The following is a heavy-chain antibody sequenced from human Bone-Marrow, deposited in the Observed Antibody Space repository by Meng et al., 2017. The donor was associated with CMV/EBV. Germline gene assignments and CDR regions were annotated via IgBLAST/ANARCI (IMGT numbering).Heavy chain of an antibody. CDR3: AHSGNRVFRELFLYDY. J-gene: IGHJ4*02. CDR1: FSLISCHLT. CDR2: IYWDDVK. Sequence: FSLISCHLTLGCVRQPPGKALAWLALIYWDDVKRYSPSLKTRLTITKDTSKNLVVFTMTNMDPVDTATYYCAHSGNRVFRELFLYDYWGQGILVTVSS. V-gene: IGHV2-5*02. D-gene: IGHD3-10*02.